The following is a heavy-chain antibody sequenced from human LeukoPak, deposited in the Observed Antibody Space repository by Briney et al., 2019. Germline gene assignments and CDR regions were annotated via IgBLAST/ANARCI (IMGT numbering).Heavy chain of an antibody. CDR1: GFTFDDYA. CDR2: ISWNSGST. V-gene: IGHV3-9*01. J-gene: IGHJ4*02. CDR3: ARSFYDILTGPPQIDY. D-gene: IGHD3-9*01. Sequence: SLRLSCAASGFTFDDYAMHWVRQAPGKGLEWVSGISWNSGSTGYADSVKGRFTISRDNAKRSLYLQMNSLRVEDTAVYYCARSFYDILTGPPQIDYWGQGTLVTVSS.